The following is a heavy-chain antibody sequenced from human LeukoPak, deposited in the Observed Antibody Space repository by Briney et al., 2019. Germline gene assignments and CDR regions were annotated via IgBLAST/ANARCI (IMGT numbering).Heavy chain of an antibody. CDR3: ARVHYNTAMVDIDY. D-gene: IGHD5-18*01. CDR2: ISSSGSGI. V-gene: IGHV3-48*03. J-gene: IGHJ4*02. Sequence: GGSLRLSCAASGFTFSSYEMHWVRQAPGKGLEWISYISSSGSGIYYADSVKGRFTISRDNGKNSLYLQMNSLRAEDTAVYYCARVHYNTAMVDIDYWGQGTLVTVSS. CDR1: GFTFSSYE.